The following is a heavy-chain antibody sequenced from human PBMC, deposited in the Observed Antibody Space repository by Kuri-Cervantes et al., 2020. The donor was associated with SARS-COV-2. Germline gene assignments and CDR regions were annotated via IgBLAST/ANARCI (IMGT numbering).Heavy chain of an antibody. V-gene: IGHV3-23*01. CDR2: ISGSGGST. Sequence: GGSLRLSCAASGFTFSSYAMSWVRQAPGKGLEWVSAISGSGGSTYYADSVKGRFTISRDNSKNTLYLQMNSLRAEDTAVYYCAKDTGQRIVAADAFDIWGQGTMVTVSS. J-gene: IGHJ3*02. D-gene: IGHD6-13*01. CDR1: GFTFSSYA. CDR3: AKDTGQRIVAADAFDI.